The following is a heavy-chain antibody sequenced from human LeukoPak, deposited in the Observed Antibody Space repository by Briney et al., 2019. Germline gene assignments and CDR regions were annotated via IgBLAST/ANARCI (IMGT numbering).Heavy chain of an antibody. CDR2: ISGGGGST. Sequence: GGSLRLSCAASGFAFSSYAMSWVRQAPGKGLEWVSAISGGGGSTYYADSVKGRFTISRDNSKNTLYLQMNSLRAEDTAVYYCAKDLGSSIAAAGTGHFDYWGQGTLVTVSS. CDR1: GFAFSSYA. J-gene: IGHJ4*02. V-gene: IGHV3-23*01. CDR3: AKDLGSSIAAAGTGHFDY. D-gene: IGHD6-13*01.